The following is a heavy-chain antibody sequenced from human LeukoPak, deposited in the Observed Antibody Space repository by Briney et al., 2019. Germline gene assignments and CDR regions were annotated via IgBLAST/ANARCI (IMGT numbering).Heavy chain of an antibody. V-gene: IGHV1-18*01. CDR1: GYTFTSYG. CDR2: ISTYDGNT. Sequence: VASVKVSCKASGYTFTSYGISWVRQAPGQGLEWMGWISTYDGNTNYAQKLRGRVSMIRDTSTSTVYMELRSLRSDDTAVYYCARDQPRRGPGNHDYWGQGTLVTVSS. CDR3: ARDQPRRGPGNHDY. D-gene: IGHD1-26*01. J-gene: IGHJ4*02.